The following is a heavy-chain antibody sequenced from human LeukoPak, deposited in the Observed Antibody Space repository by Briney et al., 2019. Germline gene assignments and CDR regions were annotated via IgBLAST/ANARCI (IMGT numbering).Heavy chain of an antibody. V-gene: IGHV3-33*01. J-gene: IGHJ4*02. Sequence: QPGMSLRLSCAASGFTFSSYGMHWVRQAPGKGLEWVAVIWYDGSNKYYADSVKGRFTISRDNAKNSLYLQMNSLRAEDTAVYYCARDLAYSGYDLGMILDYWGQGTLVTVSS. CDR2: IWYDGSNK. CDR3: ARDLAYSGYDLGMILDY. CDR1: GFTFSSYG. D-gene: IGHD5-12*01.